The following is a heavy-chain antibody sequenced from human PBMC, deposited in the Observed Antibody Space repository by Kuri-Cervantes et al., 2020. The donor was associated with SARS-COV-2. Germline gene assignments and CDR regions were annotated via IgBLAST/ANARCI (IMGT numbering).Heavy chain of an antibody. CDR2: VSAYGGTP. V-gene: IGHV1-18*01. CDR1: GYNSNVYG. Sequence: ASVKVTCKTSGYNSNVYGVTWVRQAPGQGLEWMGWVSAYGGTPTYSQKFQGRVTFSTDTFTTTSYMELRSLRSDDTAVYYYARGVPYYFDGTVSLRYYLDYWGQGTLVTVSS. D-gene: IGHD3-22*01. J-gene: IGHJ4*02. CDR3: ARGVPYYFDGTVSLRYYLDY.